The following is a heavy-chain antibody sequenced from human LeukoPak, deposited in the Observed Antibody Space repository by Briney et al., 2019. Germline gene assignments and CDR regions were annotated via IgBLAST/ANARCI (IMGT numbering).Heavy chain of an antibody. D-gene: IGHD4-23*01. CDR1: GFNFRSYT. V-gene: IGHV3-23*01. CDR3: AKDRGVVTQD. J-gene: IGHJ4*02. CDR2: ISGSGGST. Sequence: GGSLRLSCAGSGFNFRSYTMNWVRQAPGKGLEWVSAISGSGGSTYYADSVKGRFTISRDNSKNTLYLQMNSLRAEDTAVYYCAKDRGVVTQDWGQGTLVTVSS.